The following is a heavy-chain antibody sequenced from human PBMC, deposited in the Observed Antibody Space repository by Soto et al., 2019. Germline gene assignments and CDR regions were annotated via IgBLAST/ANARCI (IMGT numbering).Heavy chain of an antibody. J-gene: IGHJ4*02. Sequence: SETLSLTCTVSGGSISSGGYYWSWIRQHPGKGLEWIGYIYYSGSTNYNPSLKSRVTISVDTSKNQFSLKLSSVTAADTAVDYCARKYRDYVDYWGKGTLVTVSS. V-gene: IGHV4-61*08. CDR3: ARKYRDYVDY. D-gene: IGHD2-2*02. CDR2: IYYSGST. CDR1: GGSISSGGYY.